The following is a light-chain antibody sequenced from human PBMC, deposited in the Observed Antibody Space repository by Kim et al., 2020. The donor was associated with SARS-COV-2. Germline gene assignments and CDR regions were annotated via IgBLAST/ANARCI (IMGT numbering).Light chain of an antibody. CDR2: DVS. V-gene: IGLV2-14*03. CDR1: SGDLGIYNF. J-gene: IGLJ3*02. Sequence: QSALTQPASVSGSPGQSITISCTGTSGDLGIYNFVSWYQKHPAKAPKLLIYDVSIRPSGVSNRFSGSKSGNTASLTISGLQAEDEADYYCCSYASGNIWVFGGGTQLTVL. CDR3: CSYASGNIWV.